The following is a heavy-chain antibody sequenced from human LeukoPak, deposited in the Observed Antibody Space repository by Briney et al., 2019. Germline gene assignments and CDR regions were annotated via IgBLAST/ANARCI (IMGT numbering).Heavy chain of an antibody. V-gene: IGHV4-59*12. CDR1: GGSISSYY. Sequence: SETLSLTCTVSGGSISSYYWSWIRQPPGKGLEWIGSIYYSGSTYYNPSLKSRVTISVDTSKNQFSLKLSSVTAADTAVYYCARGDYDILTGYYSVDYWGQGTLVTVSS. CDR2: IYYSGST. D-gene: IGHD3-9*01. J-gene: IGHJ4*02. CDR3: ARGDYDILTGYYSVDY.